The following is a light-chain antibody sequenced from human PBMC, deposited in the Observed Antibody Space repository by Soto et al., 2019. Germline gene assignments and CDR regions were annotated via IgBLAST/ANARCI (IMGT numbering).Light chain of an antibody. CDR2: EGS. Sequence: QSVLTQPASVSGSPGQSNTISWTGTSSDVGSYNLVSWYQQHPGKAPKLMIYEGSKRPSGVSNRFSGSKSGNTASLTISGLQAEDEADYYCCSYAGSSVGVVFGGGTKLTVL. V-gene: IGLV2-23*01. CDR3: CSYAGSSVGVV. J-gene: IGLJ2*01. CDR1: SSDVGSYNL.